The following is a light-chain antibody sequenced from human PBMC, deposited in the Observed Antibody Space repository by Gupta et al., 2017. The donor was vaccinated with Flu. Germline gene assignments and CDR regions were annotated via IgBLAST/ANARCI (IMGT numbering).Light chain of an antibody. CDR1: SSNIGSNH. V-gene: IGLV1-47*01. CDR3: AAWDDSLSGWV. CDR2: GNN. J-gene: IGLJ3*02. Sequence: QSVLTQPPSASGTPGQRVTISCSGSSSNIGSNHVYWYQQPPGTAPKLLIYGNNHRPSGVPDRFSGSKSGTSASLAISGLRSEDEANYYCAAWDDSLSGWVFGGGTKLTVL.